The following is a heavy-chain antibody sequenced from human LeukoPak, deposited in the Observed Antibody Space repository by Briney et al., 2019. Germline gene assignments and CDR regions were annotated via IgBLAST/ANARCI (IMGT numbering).Heavy chain of an antibody. D-gene: IGHD6-13*01. V-gene: IGHV3-23*01. J-gene: IGHJ4*02. Sequence: GGSLRLSCAASGFTFSNYGMSWVRQAPGKGLEWVSAISGSGGSTYYADSVKGRFTISRDNSKNTLYLQMNSLRAEDTAVYCCAKVGAAAGFDYWGQGTLVTVSS. CDR2: ISGSGGST. CDR3: AKVGAAAGFDY. CDR1: GFTFSNYG.